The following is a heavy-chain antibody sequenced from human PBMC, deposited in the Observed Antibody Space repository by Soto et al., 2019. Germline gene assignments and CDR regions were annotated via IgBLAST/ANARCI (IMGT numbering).Heavy chain of an antibody. D-gene: IGHD2-8*01. Sequence: GASVKVSCKASGGTFSSYAISWVRQAPGQGLEWMGGIIPILGTANYAQKFQGRVTITADESTSTAYMELSSLRSEDTAVYYRARDGLHCTNGVCYKDYYYGMDVWGQGTTVTVSS. CDR3: ARDGLHCTNGVCYKDYYYGMDV. J-gene: IGHJ6*02. CDR1: GGTFSSYA. V-gene: IGHV1-69*13. CDR2: IIPILGTA.